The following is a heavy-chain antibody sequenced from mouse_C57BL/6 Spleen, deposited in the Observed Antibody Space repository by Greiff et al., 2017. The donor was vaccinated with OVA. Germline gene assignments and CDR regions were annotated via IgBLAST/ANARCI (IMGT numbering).Heavy chain of an antibody. CDR1: GYTFTNYW. J-gene: IGHJ4*01. CDR3: ARQGGTRAMDY. V-gene: IGHV1-63*01. CDR2: IYPGGGYT. D-gene: IGHD3-3*01. Sequence: QVQLKQSGAELVRPGTSVKMSCKASGYTFTNYWIGWAKQRPGHGLEWIGDIYPGGGYTNYNEKFKGKATLTADKSSSTAYMQFSSLTSEDSAIYYCARQGGTRAMDYWGQGTSVTVSS.